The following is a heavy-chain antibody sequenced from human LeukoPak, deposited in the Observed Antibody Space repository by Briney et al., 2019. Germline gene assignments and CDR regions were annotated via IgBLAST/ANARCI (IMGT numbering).Heavy chain of an antibody. CDR1: GFTFSSYE. V-gene: IGHV3-48*03. Sequence: GGSLRLSCAASGFTFSSYEMNWVRQAPGKGLEWVSYISSSGSTIYYADSVKGRFTISRDNAKNSLYLQMNSLRAEDTAVYYCAREGVRWEPFYPLDVWGKGTTVTISS. J-gene: IGHJ6*04. CDR3: AREGVRWEPFYPLDV. CDR2: ISSSGSTI. D-gene: IGHD1-26*01.